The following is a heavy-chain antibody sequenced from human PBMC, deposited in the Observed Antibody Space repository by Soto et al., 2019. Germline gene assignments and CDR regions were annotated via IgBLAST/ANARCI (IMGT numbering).Heavy chain of an antibody. J-gene: IGHJ6*03. CDR3: ARDSLFCSGGSCYHYYYYMDV. Sequence: EVQLVESGGGLVQPGGSLRLSCAASGFTFSSYAMHWVRQAPGKGLEYVSAISSNGGSTYYANSVNGRFTISRDNSKNTLYLQMGSLRAEDMAVYYCARDSLFCSGGSCYHYYYYMDVWGKGTTVTVSS. CDR1: GFTFSSYA. V-gene: IGHV3-64*01. CDR2: ISSNGGST. D-gene: IGHD2-15*01.